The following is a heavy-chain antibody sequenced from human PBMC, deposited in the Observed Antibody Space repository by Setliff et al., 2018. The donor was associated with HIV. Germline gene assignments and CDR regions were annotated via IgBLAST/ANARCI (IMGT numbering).Heavy chain of an antibody. Sequence: GGSLRLSCAASGFTFSDYSMSWIRQAPGKRLEWVSYISTNGSTIYYTDSVKCLFTISRDNAKNSLYLQMNSLGAEDTAVYYCAKYSPSGKNFDYWGQGTLVTVSS. CDR3: AKYSPSGKNFDY. V-gene: IGHV3-11*04. CDR1: GFTFSDYS. CDR2: ISTNGSTI. J-gene: IGHJ4*02. D-gene: IGHD2-15*01.